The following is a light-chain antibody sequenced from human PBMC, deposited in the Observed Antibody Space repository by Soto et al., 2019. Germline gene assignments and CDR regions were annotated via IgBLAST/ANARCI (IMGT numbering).Light chain of an antibody. CDR2: GAS. Sequence: EIVLTQSPGTLSLSQGERATLSCRASQSVSSSYFAWYQQKPGQAPRLLIYGASSRATGIPDRFSGSGSGTDFPLTISRLEPEDFAVYYCQQYGSSPWTFGQGTKVETK. CDR1: QSVSSSY. J-gene: IGKJ1*01. CDR3: QQYGSSPWT. V-gene: IGKV3-20*01.